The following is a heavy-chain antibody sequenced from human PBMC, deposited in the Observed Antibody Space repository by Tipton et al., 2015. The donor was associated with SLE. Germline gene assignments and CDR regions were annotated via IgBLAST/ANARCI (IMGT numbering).Heavy chain of an antibody. D-gene: IGHD3-10*01. V-gene: IGHV3-30*12. Sequence: RSLRLSCAASGFTFSRYGLHWVRQAPGKGLEWVAVISYDGSNKYYADSVKGRFTISRDNSKNTLYLQVSSLRAEDTAVYYCAKEHVSGSYFVGPYFDYWGQGTLVTVSS. CDR2: ISYDGSNK. CDR1: GFTFSRYG. CDR3: AKEHVSGSYFVGPYFDY. J-gene: IGHJ4*02.